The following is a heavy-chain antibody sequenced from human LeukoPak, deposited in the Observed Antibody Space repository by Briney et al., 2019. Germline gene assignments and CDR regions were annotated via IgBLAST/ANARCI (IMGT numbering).Heavy chain of an antibody. CDR2: ISGSGGST. J-gene: IGHJ4*02. D-gene: IGHD5-18*01. V-gene: IGHV3-23*01. CDR1: GFTFSSYA. Sequence: GGSLRLSCAASGFTFSSYAMSWVRQAPGKGLEWVSAISGSGGSTYYADPVKGRFTISRDNSKNTLYLQMNSLRAEDTAVYYCAKDWAPWIQLPRGAYYWGQGTLVTVSS. CDR3: AKDWAPWIQLPRGAYY.